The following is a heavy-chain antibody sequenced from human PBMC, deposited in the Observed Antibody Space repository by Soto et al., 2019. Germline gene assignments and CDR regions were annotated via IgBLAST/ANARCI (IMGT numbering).Heavy chain of an antibody. Sequence: PSETLSLTCTVSGGSISSSSYYWGWIRQHPGKGLEWIGSIYYSGSTYYNPSLKSRVTISVDTSKNQFSLKLSSVTAADTAVYYCASSLDYYYYGMDVWGQGTTVTVSS. CDR1: GGSISSSSYY. CDR2: IYYSGST. V-gene: IGHV4-39*01. CDR3: ASSLDYYYYGMDV. J-gene: IGHJ6*02.